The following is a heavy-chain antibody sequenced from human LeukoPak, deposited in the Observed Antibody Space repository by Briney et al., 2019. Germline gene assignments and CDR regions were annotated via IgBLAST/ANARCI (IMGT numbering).Heavy chain of an antibody. CDR1: GFTCSSYG. Sequence: GGSLRLSCAASGFTCSSYGMHLVRQAPGKGLEWVAVISYDGSNKYYADSVKGRFTISRDNSKNTLYLQMNSLRAEDTAVYYCARARIAAAGRTNLHAFDIWGQGTMVTVSS. J-gene: IGHJ3*02. V-gene: IGHV3-30*19. CDR2: ISYDGSNK. CDR3: ARARIAAAGRTNLHAFDI. D-gene: IGHD6-13*01.